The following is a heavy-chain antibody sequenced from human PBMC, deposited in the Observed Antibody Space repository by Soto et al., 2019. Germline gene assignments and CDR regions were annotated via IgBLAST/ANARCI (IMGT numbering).Heavy chain of an antibody. CDR2: IGSGGDT. CDR1: GFTLSSYD. CDR3: TRKTPPTGMEV. J-gene: IGHJ6*02. D-gene: IGHD3-9*01. Sequence: EVQLVESGGGLVQPGGSLRLSCAASGFTLSSYDIHWVRQATGEGLAWVSGIGSGGDTHYADSVKGRFIISREGGKTSLYLQMNNLRVADTAVYYCTRKTPPTGMEVWGQGATVNVSS. V-gene: IGHV3-13*01.